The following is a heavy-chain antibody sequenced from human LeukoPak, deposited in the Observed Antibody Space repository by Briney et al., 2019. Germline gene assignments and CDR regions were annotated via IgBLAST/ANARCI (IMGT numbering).Heavy chain of an antibody. CDR1: GYTLTELS. V-gene: IGHV1-24*01. CDR3: ATDSLSITMVRGVINYDY. Sequence: ASVKVSCKVSGYTLTELSMHWVRQAPGKGLEWMGGFDPEDGETIYAQKFQGRVTMTEDTSTDTAYMELSSLRSEDTAVDYCATDSLSITMVRGVINYDYWGQGTLVTVSS. D-gene: IGHD3-10*01. J-gene: IGHJ4*02. CDR2: FDPEDGET.